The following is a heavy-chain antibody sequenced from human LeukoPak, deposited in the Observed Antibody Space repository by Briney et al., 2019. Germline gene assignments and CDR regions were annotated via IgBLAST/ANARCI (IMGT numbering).Heavy chain of an antibody. CDR2: IHSSGST. V-gene: IGHV4-59*01. Sequence: PSETLSLNSTVPGASISNYYWGWLRQPRGKGLEWVGFIHSSGSTGYNSYLKSRVTISVDTSKNQLSLQLRSVTAAGTAVYYCARVCSSSWFCPFDMWGQGTMVTVSS. CDR1: GASISNYY. J-gene: IGHJ3*02. CDR3: ARVCSSSWFCPFDM. D-gene: IGHD6-13*01.